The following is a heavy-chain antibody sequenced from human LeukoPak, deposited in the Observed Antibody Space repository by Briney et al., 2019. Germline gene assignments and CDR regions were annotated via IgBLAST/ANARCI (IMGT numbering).Heavy chain of an antibody. Sequence: SQTLSLTCTVSGGSISSGGYYWSWIRRHPGKGLEWIGYIYYSGSTYYNPSLKSRVTISVDTSKNQFSLKLSSVTAADTAAYYCARGGRYAYYDFWSGYTNWFDPWGQGTLVTVSS. CDR2: IYYSGST. CDR1: GGSISSGGYY. CDR3: ARGGRYAYYDFWSGYTNWFDP. D-gene: IGHD3-3*01. V-gene: IGHV4-31*03. J-gene: IGHJ5*02.